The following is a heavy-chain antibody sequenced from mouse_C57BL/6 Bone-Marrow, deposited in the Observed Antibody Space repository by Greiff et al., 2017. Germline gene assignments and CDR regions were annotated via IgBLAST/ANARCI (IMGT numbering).Heavy chain of an antibody. Sequence: QVQLQQPGAELVKPGASVKLSCKASGYTFTSYWMHWVKQRPGQGLEWIGEIDPSDSYTNYNQKFKGKSTLTVDKSSSTAYMQLSSLTSEDSAVYYCARDYGSSYYAMDYWGQGTSVTVSS. V-gene: IGHV1-69*01. CDR1: GYTFTSYW. CDR3: ARDYGSSYYAMDY. CDR2: IDPSDSYT. D-gene: IGHD1-1*01. J-gene: IGHJ4*01.